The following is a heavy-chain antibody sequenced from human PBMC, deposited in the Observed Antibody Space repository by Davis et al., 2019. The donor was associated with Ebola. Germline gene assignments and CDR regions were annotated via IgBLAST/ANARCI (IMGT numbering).Heavy chain of an antibody. CDR1: GFTFSSYA. CDR3: AKDFAYYGSGALDY. D-gene: IGHD3-10*01. V-gene: IGHV3-30-3*01. J-gene: IGHJ4*02. CDR2: ISYDGSNK. Sequence: GESLKISCAASGFTFSSYAMHWVRQAPGKGLEWVAVISYDGSNKYYADSVKGRFTISRDNSKNTLYLQMNSLRAEDTAVYYCAKDFAYYGSGALDYWGQGTLVTVSS.